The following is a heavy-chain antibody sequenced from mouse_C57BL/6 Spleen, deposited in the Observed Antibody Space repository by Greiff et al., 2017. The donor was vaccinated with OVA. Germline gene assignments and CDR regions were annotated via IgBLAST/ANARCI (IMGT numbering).Heavy chain of an antibody. Sequence: EVQLQQSGPELVKPGDSVKISCKASGYSFTGYFMNWVMQSHGKSLEWIGRINPYNGDTFYNQKFKGKATLTVDKSSSTAHMELRSLTSEYSAVYYCARLSYGSSYDYYAMDYWGQGTSVTVSS. V-gene: IGHV1-20*01. J-gene: IGHJ4*01. CDR2: INPYNGDT. CDR3: ARLSYGSSYDYYAMDY. CDR1: GYSFTGYF. D-gene: IGHD1-1*01.